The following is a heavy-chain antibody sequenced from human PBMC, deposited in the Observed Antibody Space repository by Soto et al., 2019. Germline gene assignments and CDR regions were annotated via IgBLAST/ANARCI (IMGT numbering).Heavy chain of an antibody. Sequence: GGSLRLSCAASGFTFSNDSMSWVRQAPGKGLEWVSTFSSGGINTYYTDSVKGRFTISRDNSKNTLHLQMNSLRAEDTAVYYCAKDKDDYYYTSGPDAFDIWGQGTMVTVSS. J-gene: IGHJ3*02. CDR1: GFTFSNDS. D-gene: IGHD3-22*01. CDR2: FSSGGINT. V-gene: IGHV3-23*01. CDR3: AKDKDDYYYTSGPDAFDI.